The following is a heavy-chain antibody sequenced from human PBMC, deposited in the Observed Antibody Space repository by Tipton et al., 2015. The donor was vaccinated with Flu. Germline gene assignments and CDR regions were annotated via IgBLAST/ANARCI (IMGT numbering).Heavy chain of an antibody. J-gene: IGHJ4*02. D-gene: IGHD6-19*01. CDR1: GFTFSSYE. CDR3: TRVSYNSDWVAPFDY. CDR2: ISSSGNTI. V-gene: IGHV3-48*03. Sequence: SLRLSCAASGFTFSSYEMNWVRQAPGKGLEWLSYISSSGNTISYADSVKGRFTISRDNAKRSLYLQMNSLRAEDTAVYYCTRVSYNSDWVAPFDYWGQGTLVTVSS.